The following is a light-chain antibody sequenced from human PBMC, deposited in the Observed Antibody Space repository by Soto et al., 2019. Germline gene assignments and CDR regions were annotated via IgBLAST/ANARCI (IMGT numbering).Light chain of an antibody. Sequence: IVLTQSPGTMSLSPGERATLSCRASQSISSSYLSWYQQKPGQAPRLLIYGASSRATGIPDRFSGSGSGTDFTLTISRLEPEDFAVYYCQQYGSSPSPITFGQGTRLEIK. CDR3: QQYGSSPSPIT. CDR1: QSISSSY. V-gene: IGKV3-20*01. CDR2: GAS. J-gene: IGKJ5*01.